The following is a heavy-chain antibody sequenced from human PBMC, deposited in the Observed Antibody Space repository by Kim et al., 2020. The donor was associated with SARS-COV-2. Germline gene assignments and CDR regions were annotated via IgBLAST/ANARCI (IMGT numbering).Heavy chain of an antibody. CDR3: ARGAVPAAPFWFDP. V-gene: IGHV4-61*01. Sequence: SETLSLTCSVSGGSGTSGSYYWSWIRQPPGKGLEWIGCVYYIGSTSYNPSLRSRATISLDMSKKQLSLKLTSVTAADSAVYYCARGAVPAAPFWFDPWGRGTLVTVSS. D-gene: IGHD2-2*01. J-gene: IGHJ5*02. CDR1: GGSGTSGSYY. CDR2: VYYIGST.